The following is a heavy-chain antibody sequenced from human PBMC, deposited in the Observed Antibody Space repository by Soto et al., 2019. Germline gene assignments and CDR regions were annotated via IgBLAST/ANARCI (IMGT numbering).Heavy chain of an antibody. CDR2: IYYSGST. Sequence: GWIRQPPGKGLEWIGSIYYSGSTYYNPSLKSRVTISVDTSKNQFSLKLSSVTAADTAVYYCARPMIFHAFDIWGQGTMVTVSS. V-gene: IGHV4-39*01. J-gene: IGHJ3*02. D-gene: IGHD3-22*01. CDR3: ARPMIFHAFDI.